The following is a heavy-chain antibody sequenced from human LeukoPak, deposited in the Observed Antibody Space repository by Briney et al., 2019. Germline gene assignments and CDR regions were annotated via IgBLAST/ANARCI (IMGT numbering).Heavy chain of an antibody. D-gene: IGHD3-10*01. J-gene: IGHJ1*01. CDR2: TYSSGST. V-gene: IGHV4-59*01. CDR1: GGSIRGYY. CDR3: AKTYYSSSGSWD. Sequence: SETLSLTCTVSGGSIRGYYCNWLRQPPGEGLEWIGFTYSSGSTAYNPSLKSRDTISLDTSKNQFSLRLNSVTAADTAVYYCAKTYYSSSGSWDWGQGTLVTVSS.